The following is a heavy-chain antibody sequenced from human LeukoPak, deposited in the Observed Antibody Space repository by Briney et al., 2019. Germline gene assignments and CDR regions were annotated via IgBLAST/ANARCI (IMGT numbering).Heavy chain of an antibody. V-gene: IGHV3-7*01. CDR2: IKQDGSEK. CDR3: ARGGIELWPWIFDY. D-gene: IGHD5-18*01. J-gene: IGHJ4*02. Sequence: GGSLRLSCAASGFTFSSYEMNWVRQAPGKGLEWVANIKQDGSEKYYVDSVKGRFTISRDNAKNSLYLQMNSLRAEDTAVYYCARGGIELWPWIFDYWGQGTLVTVSS. CDR1: GFTFSSYE.